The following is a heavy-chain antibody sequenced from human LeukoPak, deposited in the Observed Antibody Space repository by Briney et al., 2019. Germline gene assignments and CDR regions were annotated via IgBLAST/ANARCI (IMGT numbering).Heavy chain of an antibody. D-gene: IGHD2-15*01. Sequence: PSETLSLTCTVSGGSISSHYWSWIRQPPGKELEWIGYIYYSGSTNYNPSLKSRVTISVDTSKNQFSLKLSSVTAADTAVYYCARETLPFLVDWGQGTLVTVSS. CDR2: IYYSGST. J-gene: IGHJ4*02. CDR3: ARETLPFLVD. V-gene: IGHV4-59*11. CDR1: GGSISSHY.